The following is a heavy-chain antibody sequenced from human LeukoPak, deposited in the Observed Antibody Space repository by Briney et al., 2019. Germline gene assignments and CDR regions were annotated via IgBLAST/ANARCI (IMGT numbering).Heavy chain of an antibody. CDR3: ARDRHCVNGVCHSPPGMDV. CDR1: GFILNDYG. CDR2: IWFDKNQ. V-gene: IGHV3-33*01. Sequence: GRSLRLSCAASGFILNDYGMHWVRQAPGKGLEWVADIWFDKNQHFADSVKGRFAISRDNSKNTVYPQINSLRAEDTAVYYCARDRHCVNGVCHSPPGMDVWGQGTTVTVSS. D-gene: IGHD2-8*01. J-gene: IGHJ6*02.